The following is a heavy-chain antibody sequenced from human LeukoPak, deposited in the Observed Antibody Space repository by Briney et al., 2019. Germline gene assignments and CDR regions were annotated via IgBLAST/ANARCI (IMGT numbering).Heavy chain of an antibody. D-gene: IGHD2-8*01. CDR1: GFTFSSYG. CDR2: IRYDGSNK. CDR3: ATTPRDSCTNGVCYRWDYYYYYMDV. V-gene: IGHV3-30*02. J-gene: IGHJ6*03. Sequence: GGSLRLSCAASGFTFSSYGMHWVRQAPGKGLEWVAFIRYDGSNKYYADFVKGRFTISTDNSKNTLYLQMNSLRAEDTAVYYCATTPRDSCTNGVCYRWDYYYYYMDVWGKGTTVTVSS.